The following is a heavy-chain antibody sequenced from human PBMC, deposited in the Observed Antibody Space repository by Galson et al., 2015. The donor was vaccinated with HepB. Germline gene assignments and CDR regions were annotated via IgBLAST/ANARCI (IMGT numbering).Heavy chain of an antibody. CDR1: RFTFSSFSDYA. CDR3: ARDRTSRTPVTTRSLGY. V-gene: IGHV3-30-3*01. D-gene: IGHD4-17*01. Sequence: SLRLSCAASRFTFSSFSDYAMHWVRQAPGKGLEWVAVISFDGSNKYYADSVKGRFTISRDNSKNTLYLQMNSLRDEDTSVYYCARDRTSRTPVTTRSLGYWGQGTLVTVSS. J-gene: IGHJ4*02. CDR2: ISFDGSNK.